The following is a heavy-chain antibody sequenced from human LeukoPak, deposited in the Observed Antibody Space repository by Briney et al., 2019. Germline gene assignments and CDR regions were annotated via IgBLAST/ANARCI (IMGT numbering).Heavy chain of an antibody. CDR2: FDPEDGET. Sequence: ASVKVSCKVSGYTLTELSMHWVRHAPGKGLERMGEFDPEDGETIYAQKIQGRDTMTADTSTDTAYMELSSLRSEDTAVYYCATTGMNYYYYYIDVWGKGTTVTVSS. CDR1: GYTLTELS. J-gene: IGHJ6*03. CDR3: ATTGMNYYYYYIDV. D-gene: IGHD1-1*01. V-gene: IGHV1-24*01.